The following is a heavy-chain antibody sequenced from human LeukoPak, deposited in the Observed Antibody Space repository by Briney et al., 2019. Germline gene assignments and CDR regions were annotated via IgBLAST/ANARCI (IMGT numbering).Heavy chain of an antibody. CDR3: ANLMVRGQYGMDV. CDR1: GFTFSSYA. D-gene: IGHD3-10*01. Sequence: PGGSLRLSCAASGFTFSSYAMSWVRQAPGKGLECASATSGSGFSTYYADSVKGRFIISRDNSKNTPYLQMNSLRAEDTAVYYCANLMVRGQYGMDVWGQGTTVTVSS. J-gene: IGHJ6*02. CDR2: TSGSGFST. V-gene: IGHV3-23*01.